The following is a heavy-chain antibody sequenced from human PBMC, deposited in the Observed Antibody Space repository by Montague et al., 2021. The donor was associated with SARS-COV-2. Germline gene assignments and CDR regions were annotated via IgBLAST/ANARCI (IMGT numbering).Heavy chain of an antibody. V-gene: IGHV4-59*01. J-gene: IGHJ3*02. Sequence: SETLSLTCTVSGGSTTGYYWSWLRRSPGKGLEWIAYIYDGGAVNYNPSLGSRVTISTDTSKNQLSLKVNSVTAADTAVYYCVRDHPYGGPREAYDIWGQGTVVTVSS. CDR2: IYDGGAV. D-gene: IGHD4-23*01. CDR1: GGSTTGYY. CDR3: VRDHPYGGPREAYDI.